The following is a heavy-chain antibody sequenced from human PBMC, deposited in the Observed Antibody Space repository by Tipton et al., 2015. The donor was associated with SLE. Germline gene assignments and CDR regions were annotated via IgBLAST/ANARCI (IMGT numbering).Heavy chain of an antibody. J-gene: IGHJ4*02. V-gene: IGHV4-39*07. CDR3: ARIGIYYDSSGYLDY. CDR1: GDSISSSSYY. D-gene: IGHD3-22*01. CDR2: INHSGST. Sequence: TLSLTCTVSGDSISSSSYYWSWIRQPPGKGLEWIGEINHSGSTNYNPSLKSRVTISVDTSKNQFSLKLSSVTAADTAVYYCARIGIYYDSSGYLDYWGQGTLVTVSS.